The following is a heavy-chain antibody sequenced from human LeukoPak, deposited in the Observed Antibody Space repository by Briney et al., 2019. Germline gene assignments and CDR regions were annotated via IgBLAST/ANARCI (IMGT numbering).Heavy chain of an antibody. CDR1: GFTFSDYW. D-gene: IGHD5-12*01. CDR3: ARIEATSRSLTYYFYYMDV. V-gene: IGHV3-7*01. CDR2: IKRDGSEE. Sequence: GGSLRLSCTVSGFTFSDYWMSWVRQAPGKGLEWVANIKRDGSEEYYVDSVKGRFTLSRDNAKNSLFLQLSTLRAEDTPIYYCARIEATSRSLTYYFYYMDVWGKGTTVTVSS. J-gene: IGHJ6*03.